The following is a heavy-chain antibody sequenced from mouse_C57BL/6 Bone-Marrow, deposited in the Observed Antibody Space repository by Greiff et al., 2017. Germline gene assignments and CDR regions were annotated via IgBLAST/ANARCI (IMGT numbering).Heavy chain of an antibody. V-gene: IGHV1-82*01. J-gene: IGHJ4*01. Sequence: QVQLQQSGPELVKPGASVKISCKASGYAFSSSWMNWVKQRPGKGLEWIGRIYPGDGDTNYNGKFKGKATLTADKSSSTAYMQLSSLTSEDSAVYFCSPITTVDAMDYWGQGTSVTVSS. CDR3: SPITTVDAMDY. CDR2: IYPGDGDT. CDR1: GYAFSSSW. D-gene: IGHD1-1*01.